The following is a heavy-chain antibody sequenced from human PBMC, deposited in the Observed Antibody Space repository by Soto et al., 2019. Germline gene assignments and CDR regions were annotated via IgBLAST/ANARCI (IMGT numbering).Heavy chain of an antibody. CDR2: MNPNSGNT. CDR1: GYTFTSYD. Sequence: ASVKVSCKASGYTFTSYDINWVRQATGQGLEWMGWMNPNSGNTGYAQKFQGRVTMTRNTSISTAYMELSSLRSEDTAVYYCARGRYYDYIWGSYPLCYFDDWCQGTLVTVSS. V-gene: IGHV1-8*01. J-gene: IGHJ4*02. CDR3: ARGRYYDYIWGSYPLCYFDD. D-gene: IGHD3-16*02.